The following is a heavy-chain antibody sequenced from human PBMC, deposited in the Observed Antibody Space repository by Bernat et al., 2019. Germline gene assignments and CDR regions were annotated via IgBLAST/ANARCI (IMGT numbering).Heavy chain of an antibody. D-gene: IGHD1-26*01. V-gene: IGHV3-23*01. Sequence: EVQLLESGGDFVQPGGCLRLSCAASGFTFSTYAMSWVRKVPEKGLEWVSTISGSGGTTYYADSVKGRFTISRDNSKNTLYLQMSGLRADDTAVYYCAKDLKFSGTYSRTFDLWGRGTLVTVSS. J-gene: IGHJ2*01. CDR2: ISGSGGTT. CDR3: AKDLKFSGTYSRTFDL. CDR1: GFTFSTYA.